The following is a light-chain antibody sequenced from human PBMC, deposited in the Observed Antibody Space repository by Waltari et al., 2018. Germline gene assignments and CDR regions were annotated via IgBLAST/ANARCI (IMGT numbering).Light chain of an antibody. J-gene: IGLJ2*01. CDR1: SSDVGGENY. CDR2: EVT. CDR3: SSYSTSKTPVV. V-gene: IGLV2-14*01. Sequence: QSALTQPAFVSGSRGQTITISCTGASSDVGGENYVSWYQHHPGRVPNLLIYEVTNRPSDISTRFSGAKSGNTASLVISGVQAEDEADYYCSSYSTSKTPVVFGGGTKLTV.